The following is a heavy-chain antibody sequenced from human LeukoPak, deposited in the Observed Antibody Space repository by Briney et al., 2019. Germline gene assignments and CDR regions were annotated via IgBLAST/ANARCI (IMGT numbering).Heavy chain of an antibody. CDR1: GFSFSTYN. CDR2: ISSDGSNK. D-gene: IGHD4-17*01. J-gene: IGHJ4*02. CDR3: AADDYGDFIPYY. Sequence: GGSLRLSCEASGFSFSTYNMHWVRQYPGKGLEWVALISSDGSNKYYRDSLKGRFTISRDNSKNALFLHMNSLRPDDSALYYCAADDYGDFIPYYWGQGTLVTISS. V-gene: IGHV3-30*04.